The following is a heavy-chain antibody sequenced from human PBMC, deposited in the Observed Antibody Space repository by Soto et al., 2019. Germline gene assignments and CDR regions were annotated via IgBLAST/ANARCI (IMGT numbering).Heavy chain of an antibody. V-gene: IGHV1-69*12. CDR3: ARGNHRWLQLWYFDL. D-gene: IGHD5-12*01. J-gene: IGHJ2*01. CDR1: GGTFSSYT. CDR2: IIPIFGTA. Sequence: QVQLVQSGAEVKKPGSSVTVSCKASGGTFSSYTISWVRQAPGQGLEWMGGIIPIFGTANYAQKFQGRVTITADESTSTAYMELRSLRSEDKDVYYCARGNHRWLQLWYFDLWGRGTLVTVSS.